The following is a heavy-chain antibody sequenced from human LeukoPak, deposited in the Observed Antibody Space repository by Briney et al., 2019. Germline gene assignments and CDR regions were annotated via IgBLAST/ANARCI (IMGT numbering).Heavy chain of an antibody. Sequence: GGSLRLSCAASGFTFSSYAMSWVRQAPGKGLEWVSAISGSGGSTYYADSVKGRFTISRDNSKNTLYLQTNSLRAEDTAVYYCAKDLWGASYHYWGQGTLVTVSS. V-gene: IGHV3-23*01. CDR2: ISGSGGST. J-gene: IGHJ4*02. CDR3: AKDLWGASYHY. D-gene: IGHD3-16*02. CDR1: GFTFSSYA.